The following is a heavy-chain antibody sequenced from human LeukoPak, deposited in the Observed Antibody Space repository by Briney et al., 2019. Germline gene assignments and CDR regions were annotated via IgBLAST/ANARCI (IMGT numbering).Heavy chain of an antibody. CDR2: ISSSSTYI. CDR3: ARVHRPIAAAGDSSDY. CDR1: GFTFSSLS. Sequence: GGSLRLSCAASGFTFSSLSMNWVRQAPGKGLEWVSSISSSSTYIYYADSLKGRFTISRDNAKNSLYLQINSLRAEDTAVYYCARVHRPIAAAGDSSDYWGQGTLVTVSS. D-gene: IGHD6-13*01. J-gene: IGHJ4*02. V-gene: IGHV3-21*01.